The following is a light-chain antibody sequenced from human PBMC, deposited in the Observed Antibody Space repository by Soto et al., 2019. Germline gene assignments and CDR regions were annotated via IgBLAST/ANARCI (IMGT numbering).Light chain of an antibody. V-gene: IGLV3-21*02. J-gene: IGLJ1*01. Sequence: SYELTQPPSVSVAPGQTARITCGGNNIKSKSVHWYQQKPGQAPVLVVYDDSDRHSGIPERFSGSNSGNTAALTISRVEAGDEADYYCQVWDSIGDHYVFGTGTKVTVL. CDR3: QVWDSIGDHYV. CDR1: NIKSKS. CDR2: DDS.